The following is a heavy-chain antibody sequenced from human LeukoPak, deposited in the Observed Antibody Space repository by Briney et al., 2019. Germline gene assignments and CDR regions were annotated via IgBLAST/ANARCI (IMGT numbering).Heavy chain of an antibody. Sequence: SETLSLTCTVSGGSISSSSYYWGWIRQPPGQGLEWIGSIYYSGSTYYNPSLKSRVTISVDTSKNQFSLKLSSVTAADTAVYYCARRSRNYGDYWGQGTLVTVSS. J-gene: IGHJ4*02. CDR2: IYYSGST. CDR1: GGSISSSSYY. D-gene: IGHD2-2*01. V-gene: IGHV4-39*01. CDR3: ARRSRNYGDY.